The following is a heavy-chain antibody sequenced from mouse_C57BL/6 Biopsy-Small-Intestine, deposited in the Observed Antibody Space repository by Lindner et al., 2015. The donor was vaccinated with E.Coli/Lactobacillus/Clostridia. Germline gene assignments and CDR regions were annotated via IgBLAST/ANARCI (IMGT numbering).Heavy chain of an antibody. V-gene: IGHV1-9*01. D-gene: IGHD4-1*01. CDR3: ARRWGGHFDY. J-gene: IGHJ2*01. CDR1: GYTFNGYW. Sequence: VQLQESGAEVMKPGASVKVSCKATGYTFNGYWIEWVKQRPGHGLEWIGEIVPGSDSTNYSEKFKGKATFTADTSSNTAFMQLSSLTTEDSAIYFCARRWGGHFDYWGQGTTLTVSS. CDR2: IVPGSDST.